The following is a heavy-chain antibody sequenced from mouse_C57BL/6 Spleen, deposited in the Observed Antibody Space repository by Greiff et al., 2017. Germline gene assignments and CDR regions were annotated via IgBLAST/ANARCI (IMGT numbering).Heavy chain of an antibody. D-gene: IGHD1-1*01. CDR1: GYAFSSYW. Sequence: VKLQQSGAELVKPGASVKISCKASGYAFSSYWMNWVKQRPGKGLEWIGQIYPGDGDTNYNGKFKGKATLTADKSSSTAYMQLSSLTSEDSAVYFCARKADYYGSSIDYWGQGTTLTVSS. CDR3: ARKADYYGSSIDY. CDR2: IYPGDGDT. J-gene: IGHJ2*01. V-gene: IGHV1-80*01.